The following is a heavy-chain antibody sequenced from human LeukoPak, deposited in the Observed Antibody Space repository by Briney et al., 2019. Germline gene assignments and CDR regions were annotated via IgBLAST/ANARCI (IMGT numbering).Heavy chain of an antibody. Sequence: ASVKVSCKVSGYTLTELSMHWVRQAPGKGLEWMGGFDPEDGETIYAQKFQGRVTMTEDTSTNTAYMELSSLRSEDTAVYYCATSRWIQLWRNFDYWGQGTLVTVSS. CDR3: ATSRWIQLWRNFDY. V-gene: IGHV1-24*01. CDR1: GYTLTELS. CDR2: FDPEDGET. J-gene: IGHJ4*02. D-gene: IGHD5-18*01.